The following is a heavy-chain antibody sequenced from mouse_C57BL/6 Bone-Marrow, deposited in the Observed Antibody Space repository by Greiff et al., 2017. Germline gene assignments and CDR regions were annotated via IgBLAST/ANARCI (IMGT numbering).Heavy chain of an antibody. V-gene: IGHV1-15*01. D-gene: IGHD1-1*01. Sequence: QVQLQQSVAELVRPGASVTLSCKASGYTFTDYEMHWVKQTPVHGLEWIGAIDPETGGTAYNQKFKGKAILTADKSSSTAYMELRSLTSEDSAVYYCTRGGYYGSSSYYAMDYWGQGTSVTVSS. CDR2: IDPETGGT. J-gene: IGHJ4*01. CDR1: GYTFTDYE. CDR3: TRGGYYGSSSYYAMDY.